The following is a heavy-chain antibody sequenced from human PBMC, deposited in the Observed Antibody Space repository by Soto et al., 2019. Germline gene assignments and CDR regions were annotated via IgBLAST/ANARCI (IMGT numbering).Heavy chain of an antibody. CDR3: AREHDYGDYPHWYFDL. D-gene: IGHD4-17*01. V-gene: IGHV1-3*01. CDR2: INAGNGNT. CDR1: GYTFTSYA. Sequence: QVQLVQSGAEVKKPGASVKVSCKASGYTFTSYAMHWVRQAPGQRLEWMGWINAGNGNTKYSQKFQGRVTITRDTSASTVYMELSSLRSEDMAVYYCAREHDYGDYPHWYFDLWGRGTLVTVSS. J-gene: IGHJ2*01.